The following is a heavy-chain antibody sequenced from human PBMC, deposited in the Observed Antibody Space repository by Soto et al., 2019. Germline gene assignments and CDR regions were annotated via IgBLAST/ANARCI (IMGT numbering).Heavy chain of an antibody. CDR3: ARQKAGQWLGCFDY. CDR2: IYPGDSDT. D-gene: IGHD6-19*01. Sequence: EVQLVQSGVEVKKPGESLKISCKASGYSFSNYWIGWVRQMPGKGLEWMGIIYPGDSDTRYSPSFQGQVTISADKSISTDYLQWSSLKASDSAIYYCARQKAGQWLGCFDYWGPGTLASVSS. V-gene: IGHV5-51*01. J-gene: IGHJ4*02. CDR1: GYSFSNYW.